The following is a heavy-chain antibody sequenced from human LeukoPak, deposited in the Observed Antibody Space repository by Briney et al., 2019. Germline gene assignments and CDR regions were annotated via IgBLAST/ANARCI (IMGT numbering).Heavy chain of an antibody. J-gene: IGHJ4*02. V-gene: IGHV3-33*01. CDR2: IWYDGNTK. CDR3: ARDSGFGELVTYYFDY. CDR1: GFNFSNYG. Sequence: PGGSLRLSCAASGFNFSNYGMHWVRQVPGTGLEWVAVIWYDGNTKNYANYVKGRFTVSRDNSKNTLYLQMNILRPEDTAIYYCARDSGFGELVTYYFDYWGQGTLVTVSS. D-gene: IGHD3-10*01.